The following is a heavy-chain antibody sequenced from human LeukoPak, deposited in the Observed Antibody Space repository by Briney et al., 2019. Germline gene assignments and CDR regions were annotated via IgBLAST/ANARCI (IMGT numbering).Heavy chain of an antibody. Sequence: SETLSLTCAVYGGSFSGYYWSWIRQPPGKGLEWIGEINHSGSTNYNPSLKSRVTISVDTTKNQFSLKLSSVTAADTAVYYCARGLDYGDPRDFDYWGQGTLVTVSS. J-gene: IGHJ4*02. CDR2: INHSGST. V-gene: IGHV4-34*01. CDR3: ARGLDYGDPRDFDY. CDR1: GGSFSGYY. D-gene: IGHD4-17*01.